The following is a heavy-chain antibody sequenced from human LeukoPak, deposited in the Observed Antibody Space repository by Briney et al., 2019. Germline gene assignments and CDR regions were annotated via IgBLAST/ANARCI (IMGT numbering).Heavy chain of an antibody. D-gene: IGHD6-13*01. CDR3: ARSVAAAGTTSDY. J-gene: IGHJ4*02. CDR1: GFTFSSYS. CDR2: IKQDGSEK. V-gene: IGHV3-7*01. Sequence: PGGSLRLSCAASGFTFSSYSMNWVRQAPGKGLEWVANIKQDGSEKYYVDSVKGRFTISRDNAKNSLYLQMNSLRAEDTAVYYCARSVAAAGTTSDYWGQGTLVTVSS.